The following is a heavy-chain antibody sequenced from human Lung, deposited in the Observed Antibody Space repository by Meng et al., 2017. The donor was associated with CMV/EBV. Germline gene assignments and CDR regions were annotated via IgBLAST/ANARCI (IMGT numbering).Heavy chain of an antibody. V-gene: IGHV3-23*01. J-gene: IGHJ6*02. CDR2: ISGSGGST. Sequence: GESLKISCAASGFTFSSYAMIWVRHAPGKGLEWVSAISGSGGSTYYADSVTGRFTISRDNSKNTLYLQMNSLRAEDTAVYYCAKDGGYCSSTSCYLIPTYYYYYGMDVWGQGXTVTVSS. D-gene: IGHD2-2*01. CDR3: AKDGGYCSSTSCYLIPTYYYYYGMDV. CDR1: GFTFSSYA.